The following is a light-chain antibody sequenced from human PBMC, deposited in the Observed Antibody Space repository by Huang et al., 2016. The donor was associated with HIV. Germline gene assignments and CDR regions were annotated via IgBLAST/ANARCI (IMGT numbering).Light chain of an antibody. CDR2: DVS. Sequence: DIQMTQSPSTLSASVGDRVTITCRASQRFTTWLAWYQQKPGKAPKLLIYDVSSLASGVPSRFSGSGSGTEFTLTISSLQPDDFATYYCQQYDGYPWTFGQGTKVEIK. CDR3: QQYDGYPWT. CDR1: QRFTTW. J-gene: IGKJ1*01. V-gene: IGKV1-5*01.